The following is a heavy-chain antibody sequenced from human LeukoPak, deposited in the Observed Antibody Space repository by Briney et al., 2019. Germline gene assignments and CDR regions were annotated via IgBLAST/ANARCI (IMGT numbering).Heavy chain of an antibody. CDR2: IRYDGGNA. CDR1: GFTFRNNA. D-gene: IGHD3-10*01. Sequence: GGSLRLSCAASGFTFRNNATHWVRQAPGKGLVWVAYIRYDGGNAYYVDSVKGRFTISRDNSKDTLYLQMNGLRPEDTAVYFCAKGDYYGSGLDYWGQGAPVTVSS. V-gene: IGHV3-30*02. CDR3: AKGDYYGSGLDY. J-gene: IGHJ4*02.